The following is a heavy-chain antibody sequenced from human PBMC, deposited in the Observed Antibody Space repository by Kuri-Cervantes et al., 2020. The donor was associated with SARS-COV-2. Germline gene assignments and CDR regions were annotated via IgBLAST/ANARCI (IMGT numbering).Heavy chain of an antibody. J-gene: IGHJ4*02. CDR3: ARDHRMITFGGVIDHFDY. V-gene: IGHV1-18*04. D-gene: IGHD3-16*02. CDR2: ISGYNGNT. Sequence: ASVKVSCKASGYTFTSYGISWVRQAPGQGLEWMGWISGYNGNTNYAQKLQGIVTMTTDTSTSTADMELRSLRSDDTAVYYCARDHRMITFGGVIDHFDYWGQGTLVTVSS. CDR1: GYTFTSYG.